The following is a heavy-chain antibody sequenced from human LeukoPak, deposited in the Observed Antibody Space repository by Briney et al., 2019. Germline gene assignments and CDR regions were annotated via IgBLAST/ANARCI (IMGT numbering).Heavy chain of an antibody. J-gene: IGHJ4*02. CDR2: INPNSGAT. CDR1: GYTFTVYF. D-gene: IGHD1-26*01. V-gene: IGHV1-2*06. CDR3: AKIGSSHDFDY. Sequence: EASVKVSCKASGYTFTVYFIRWVRQAPGQGLEWMGRINPNSGATDYAQKFQGRVTMTRDTSISTAYMELSSLKSDDTAVYYCAKIGSSHDFDYWGQGTLITVSS.